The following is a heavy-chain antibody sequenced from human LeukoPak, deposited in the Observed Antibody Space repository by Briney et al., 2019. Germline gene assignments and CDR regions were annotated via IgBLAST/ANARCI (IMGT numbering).Heavy chain of an antibody. Sequence: PSETLSPTCTVSGGPISSYYWTWTRQPPGKGLEWIGYIYYSGSTNYNPSLKSRVTISVDTSKNQFSLKLSSVTAADTAVYYRARTEYDILTGYYTSNWFDPWGQGTLVTVSS. CDR2: IYYSGST. J-gene: IGHJ5*02. V-gene: IGHV4-59*08. CDR3: ARTEYDILTGYYTSNWFDP. CDR1: GGPISSYY. D-gene: IGHD3-9*01.